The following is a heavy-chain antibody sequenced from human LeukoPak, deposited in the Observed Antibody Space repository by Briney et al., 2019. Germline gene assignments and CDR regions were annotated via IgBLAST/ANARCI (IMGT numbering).Heavy chain of an antibody. Sequence: GGSLRLSCAASGFTFSSYAMHWVRQAPGKGLEWVAVISYDGSNKYYADSVKGRFTISRDNAKNSLYLQMNSLRTEDTAVYYCATGSSARGGSDYWGQGTLVTVSS. CDR3: ATGSSARGGSDY. CDR2: ISYDGSNK. V-gene: IGHV3-30-3*01. J-gene: IGHJ4*02. D-gene: IGHD6-13*01. CDR1: GFTFSSYA.